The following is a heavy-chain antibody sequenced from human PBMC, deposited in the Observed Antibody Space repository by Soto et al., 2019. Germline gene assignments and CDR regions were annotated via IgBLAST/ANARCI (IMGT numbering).Heavy chain of an antibody. D-gene: IGHD6-13*01. J-gene: IGHJ6*01. CDR1: GFTFNSYW. CDR2: IKQDGSEK. Sequence: PRLSCAASGFTFNSYWMRWVRQAPGKGLEWVANIKQDGSEKYNVDSVKGRFTISRDNAKNSVCLQMNSLRAEDGAVYYCAREWSSRRYYYSYYDMDVWGQGTTVNVSS. CDR3: AREWSSRRYYYSYYDMDV. V-gene: IGHV3-7*03.